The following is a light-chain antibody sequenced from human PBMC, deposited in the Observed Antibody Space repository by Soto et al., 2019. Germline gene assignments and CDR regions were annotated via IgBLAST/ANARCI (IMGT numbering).Light chain of an antibody. V-gene: IGLV2-8*01. CDR2: AVN. J-gene: IGLJ1*01. CDR3: SSYAAGNTFPYV. Sequence: QSALTQPPSASGSPGQSVTISCTGSISDVGGYNYVSWYQQHPGKAPKLMIFAVNKRPSGVPDRFSGSKSGNTASLTVSGLQTEDEADYYCSSYAAGNTFPYVFGAGTKLTVL. CDR1: ISDVGGYNY.